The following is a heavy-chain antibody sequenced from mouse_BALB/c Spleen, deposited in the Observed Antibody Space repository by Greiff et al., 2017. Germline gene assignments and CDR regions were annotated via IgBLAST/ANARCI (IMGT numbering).Heavy chain of an antibody. Sequence: ESGPGLVKPSQSLSLTCSVTGYSITSGYYWNWIRQFPGNKLEWMGYISYDGSNNYNPSLKNRISITRDTSKNQFFLKLNSVTTEDTATYYCAREGGSRDYWGQGTTLTVSS. V-gene: IGHV3-6*02. J-gene: IGHJ2*01. CDR1: GYSITSGYY. CDR2: ISYDGSN. CDR3: AREGGSRDY. D-gene: IGHD1-1*01.